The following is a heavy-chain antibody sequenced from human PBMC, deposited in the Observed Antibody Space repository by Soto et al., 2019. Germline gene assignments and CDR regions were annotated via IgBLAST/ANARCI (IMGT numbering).Heavy chain of an antibody. CDR1: GGSFSGYY. D-gene: IGHD3-10*01. CDR2: INHSGST. CDR3: ACHLYGSGTAFDY. J-gene: IGHJ4*02. V-gene: IGHV4-34*01. Sequence: QVQLQQWGAGLLKPSETLSLTCAVYGGSFSGYYWSWIRQPPGKGLEWIGEINHSGSTNYNPSLKSRVTISVDTSKNQFSLKLSSVTAADTAVYYCACHLYGSGTAFDYWGQGTLVIVSS.